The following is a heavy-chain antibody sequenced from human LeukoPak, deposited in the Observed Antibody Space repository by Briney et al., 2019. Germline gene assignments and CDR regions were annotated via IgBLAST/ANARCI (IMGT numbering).Heavy chain of an antibody. Sequence: GGSLRLSCAASGFTFRCYWMHWVRQAPGKGLVWVSRINSDGSSTNYADSVKGRFTISRDNAKNTLYLHMNSLRAEDTAVYYCAREMSTVTSLAYWGQGTLVTVSS. J-gene: IGHJ4*02. CDR2: INSDGSST. CDR1: GFTFRCYW. V-gene: IGHV3-74*01. D-gene: IGHD4-17*01. CDR3: AREMSTVTSLAY.